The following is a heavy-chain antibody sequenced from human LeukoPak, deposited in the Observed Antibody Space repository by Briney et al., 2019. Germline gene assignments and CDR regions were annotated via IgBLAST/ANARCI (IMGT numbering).Heavy chain of an antibody. D-gene: IGHD4-11*01. V-gene: IGHV1-2*02. CDR2: INPNSGGT. CDR1: GYTFTGYY. CDR3: ARTMTTSDYGMDV. Sequence: ASVKVSCRASGYTFTGYYMHWVRQAPGQGLEWMGWINPNSGGTNYAQKFQGRVTMTRDTSISTAYMELSRLRSDDTAVYYCARTMTTSDYGMDVGAKGPRSPSP. J-gene: IGHJ6*02.